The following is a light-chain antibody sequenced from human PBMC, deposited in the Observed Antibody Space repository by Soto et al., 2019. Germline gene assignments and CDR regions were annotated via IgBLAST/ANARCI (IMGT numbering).Light chain of an antibody. CDR2: GAS. CDR3: QQYNNWPPGA. CDR1: QSVSSN. J-gene: IGKJ1*01. Sequence: EIVMTQSPATLSVSPGERATLSCRASQSVSSNLAWYQQKPGQAPRLLIYGASTRATGIPARFSGSGSGTEFTLTISSLQAEDCAVYYCQQYNNWPPGAFGQGTKGEI. V-gene: IGKV3-15*01.